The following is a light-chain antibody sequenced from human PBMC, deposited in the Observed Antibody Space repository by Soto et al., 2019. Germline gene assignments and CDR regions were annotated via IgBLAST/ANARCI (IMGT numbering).Light chain of an antibody. CDR2: SAS. CDR1: QTISYY. V-gene: IGKV1-39*01. J-gene: IGKJ5*01. Sequence: DIQLTQSPSSLSASVGDRGTIACRASQTISYYVNWYQQKPGKAPMLLIYSASSLQSGVPSRFSGSGSGTDFTLTISSLQPEDFATYYCQQSYSTPITFGQGTRLEIK. CDR3: QQSYSTPIT.